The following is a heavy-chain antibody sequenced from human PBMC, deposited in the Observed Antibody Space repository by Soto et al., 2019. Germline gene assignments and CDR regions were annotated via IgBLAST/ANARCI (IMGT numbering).Heavy chain of an antibody. CDR2: INHSGST. V-gene: IGHV4-34*01. CDR1: GGSFSGYY. Sequence: SETLSLTCAVYGGSFSGYYWSWIRQPPGKGLEWIGEINHSGSTNYNPSLKSRVTISVDTSKNQFSLKLSSVTAADTAVYYCARGTRGPHGSGSKYYYYGMDVWGQGTTVTVSS. CDR3: ARGTRGPHGSGSKYYYYGMDV. D-gene: IGHD3-10*01. J-gene: IGHJ6*02.